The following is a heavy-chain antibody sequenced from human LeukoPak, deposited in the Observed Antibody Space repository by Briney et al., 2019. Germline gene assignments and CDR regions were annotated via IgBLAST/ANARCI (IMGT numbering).Heavy chain of an antibody. CDR1: GFTFSSYG. J-gene: IGHJ3*02. CDR2: IRYDGSNK. CDR3: AKDGEYSSSSSAFDI. Sequence: GGSLRLSCAASGFTFSSYGMHWVRQAPGKGLEWVAFIRYDGSNKYYADSVKGRFTISRDNSKNTLYLQMNSLRAEDTAVYYCAKDGEYSSSSSAFDIWGQGTMVTVSS. D-gene: IGHD6-6*01. V-gene: IGHV3-30*02.